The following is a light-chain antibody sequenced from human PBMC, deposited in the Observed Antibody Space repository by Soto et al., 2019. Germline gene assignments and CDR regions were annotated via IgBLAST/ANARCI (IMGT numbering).Light chain of an antibody. CDR3: SSYSISTADL. Sequence: QTALTQPASVSGCPGQSITISCAGTSSDVGGYDYVSWYQLHPGKAPKLMVFEVNNRPSGVSYRCSGSKSGNTASLTISGLQAEDEADYFCSSYSISTADLFGTGTKVTVL. CDR2: EVN. J-gene: IGLJ1*01. CDR1: SSDVGGYDY. V-gene: IGLV2-14*01.